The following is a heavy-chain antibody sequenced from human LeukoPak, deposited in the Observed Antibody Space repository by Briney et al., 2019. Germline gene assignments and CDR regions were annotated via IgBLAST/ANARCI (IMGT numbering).Heavy chain of an antibody. CDR1: GFTFNSYG. V-gene: IGHV3-23*01. D-gene: IGHD5-18*01. Sequence: PGGSLRLSCAAPGFTFNSYGMGWVRQAPGKGLGWVSGISGSGGSTYYAHSVKGRFTISRDNSKNTLYLQMNSLRAEDTAVYYCAKDRWRVGYSYALGDYWGQGTLVTVSS. CDR2: ISGSGGST. CDR3: AKDRWRVGYSYALGDY. J-gene: IGHJ4*02.